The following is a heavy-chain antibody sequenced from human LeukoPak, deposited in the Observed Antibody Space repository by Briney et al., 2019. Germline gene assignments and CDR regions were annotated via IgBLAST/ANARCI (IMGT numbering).Heavy chain of an antibody. V-gene: IGHV4-59*12. D-gene: IGHD1-26*01. CDR3: ASFVGAGFDY. CDR2: IYYSGST. J-gene: IGHJ4*02. CDR1: GGSISSYY. Sequence: SETLSLTCTVSGGSISSYYWSWIRQPPGKGLEWIGYIYYSGSTYYNPSLKSRVTISVDTSKNQFSLKLSSVTAADTAVYYCASFVGAGFDYWGQGTLVTVSS.